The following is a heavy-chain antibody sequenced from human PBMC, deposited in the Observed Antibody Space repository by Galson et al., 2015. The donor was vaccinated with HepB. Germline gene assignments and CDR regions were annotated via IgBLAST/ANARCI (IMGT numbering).Heavy chain of an antibody. V-gene: IGHV1-18*04. CDR1: GYTFTSYG. CDR2: ISAYNGNT. Sequence: SVKVSCKASGYTFTSYGISWVRQAPGQGLEWMGWISAYNGNTNYAQKLQGRATMTTDTSTSTAYMELRSLRSDDTAVYYCARWVEERYFDWVGHGMDVWGQGTTVTVSS. J-gene: IGHJ6*02. D-gene: IGHD3-9*01. CDR3: ARWVEERYFDWVGHGMDV.